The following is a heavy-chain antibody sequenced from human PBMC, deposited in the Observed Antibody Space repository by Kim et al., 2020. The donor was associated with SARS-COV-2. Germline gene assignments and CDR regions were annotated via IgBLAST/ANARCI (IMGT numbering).Heavy chain of an antibody. Sequence: FTISRDNSKNTLYLQMNSLRAEDTAVYYCAKGGYYDFWSGYYTGEGFFDYWGQGTLVTVSS. CDR3: AKGGYYDFWSGYYTGEGFFDY. J-gene: IGHJ4*02. D-gene: IGHD3-3*01. V-gene: IGHV3-30*02.